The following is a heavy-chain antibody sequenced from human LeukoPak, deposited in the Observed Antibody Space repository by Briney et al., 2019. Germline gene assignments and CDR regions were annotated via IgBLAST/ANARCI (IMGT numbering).Heavy chain of an antibody. V-gene: IGHV3-53*01. D-gene: IGHD5-24*01. CDR1: GFTVSSNS. CDR2: IYTTGRT. Sequence: GGSLRLSCTVSGFTVSSNSMSWVRQAPGKGLEWVSFIYTTGRTHDSDSVKGRFTISRDNAKNSLYLQMNSLRAGDTAVYYCARTIEMATISYFDYWGQGTLVTVSS. CDR3: ARTIEMATISYFDY. J-gene: IGHJ4*02.